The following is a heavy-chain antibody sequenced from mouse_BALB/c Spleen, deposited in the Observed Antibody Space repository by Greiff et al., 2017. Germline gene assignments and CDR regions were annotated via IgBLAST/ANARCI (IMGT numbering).Heavy chain of an antibody. CDR2: ISSGGST. CDR1: GFTFSSYA. CDR3: AREGGFDY. V-gene: IGHV5-6-5*01. J-gene: IGHJ2*01. Sequence: EVKLMESGGGLVKPGGSLKLSCAASGFTFSSYAMSWVRQTPEKRLEWVASISSGGSTYYPDSVKGRFTISRDNARNILYLQMSSLRSEDTAMYYCAREGGFDYWGQGTTLTVSS.